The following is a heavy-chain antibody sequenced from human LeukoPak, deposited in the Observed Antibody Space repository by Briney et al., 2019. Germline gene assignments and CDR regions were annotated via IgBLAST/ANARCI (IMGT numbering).Heavy chain of an antibody. D-gene: IGHD4-23*01. V-gene: IGHV3-66*02. CDR3: ARVPGGAAFDP. CDR1: GFTVSSNY. CDR2: IYSGGST. Sequence: GGSLRLSCAASGFTVSSNYMSWVRQAPGKGLEWVSLIYSGGSTYYADSVKGRFTICRDTSKNTLYLQMNSLRPADTAVYYCARVPGGAAFDPWGQGTLVTVSS. J-gene: IGHJ5*02.